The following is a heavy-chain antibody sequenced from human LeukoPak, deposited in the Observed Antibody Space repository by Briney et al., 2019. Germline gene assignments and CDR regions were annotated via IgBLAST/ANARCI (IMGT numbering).Heavy chain of an antibody. CDR1: GFTFSSYS. D-gene: IGHD3-9*01. CDR2: ISGSGDSI. CDR3: AKDSPVLTV. J-gene: IGHJ4*02. Sequence: GGSLRLSCAASGFTFSSYSMSWVRQAPGKGLEWVSAISGSGDSIYYAGSVKGRSTISRDNSKSTLYLQMNSLRAEDTAVYQCAKDSPVLTVWGQGTLVTVS. V-gene: IGHV3-23*01.